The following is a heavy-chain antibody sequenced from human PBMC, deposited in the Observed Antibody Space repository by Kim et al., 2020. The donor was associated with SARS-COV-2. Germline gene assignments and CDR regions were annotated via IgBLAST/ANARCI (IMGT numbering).Heavy chain of an antibody. J-gene: IGHJ4*02. D-gene: IGHD6-13*01. Sequence: SETLSLTCTVSGGSISSSSYYWGWIRQPPGKGLEWIGSIYYRGSTYYNPSLKSRVTISVDTSKNQFSLKLSSVTAADTAVYYCARDSPVGSSSDSWGQGALVTVSS. CDR3: ARDSPVGSSSDS. CDR1: GGSISSSSYY. V-gene: IGHV4-39*07. CDR2: IYYRGST.